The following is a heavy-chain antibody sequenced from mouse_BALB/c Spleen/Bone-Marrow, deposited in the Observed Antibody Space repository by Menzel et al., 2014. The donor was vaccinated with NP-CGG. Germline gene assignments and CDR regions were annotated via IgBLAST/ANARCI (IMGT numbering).Heavy chain of an antibody. V-gene: IGHV1-80*01. CDR1: GYAFSNYW. J-gene: IGHJ4*01. D-gene: IGHD1-1*01. Sequence: VKLMVSGAELVRPGSSVKISCKASGYAFSNYWMNWVKQRPGQGLEWIGQIYPGDGDTNYNGKFKGKATLTADKSSSTAYMQLSSLTSEDSAVYFCARRDGSTYYYAMDYWGQGTSVTVSS. CDR3: ARRDGSTYYYAMDY. CDR2: IYPGDGDT.